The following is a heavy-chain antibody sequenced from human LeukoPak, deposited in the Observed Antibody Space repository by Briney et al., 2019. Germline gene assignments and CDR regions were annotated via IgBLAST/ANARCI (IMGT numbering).Heavy chain of an antibody. CDR1: GYTFTSYG. D-gene: IGHD6-13*01. Sequence: ASVKVSCKASGYTFTSYGISWVRQAPGQGLEWMGWICAYNGNTNYAQKLQGRVTMTTDTSTSTAYMELRSLRSDDTAVYYCARGTGYSSSWDNWFDPWGQGTLVTVSS. CDR3: ARGTGYSSSWDNWFDP. J-gene: IGHJ5*02. CDR2: ICAYNGNT. V-gene: IGHV1-18*01.